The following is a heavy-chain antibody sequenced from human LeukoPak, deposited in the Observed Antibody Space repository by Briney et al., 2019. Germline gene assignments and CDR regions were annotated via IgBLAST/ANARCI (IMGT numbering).Heavy chain of an antibody. CDR3: SRENGAFSPFGY. J-gene: IGHJ4*02. Sequence: SETLSLTCGVSGGFITTTNWWSWVRQPPGQGLEWIGEISLNGLTNYNPSLKSRVTVSLDKSKNLLFLKMTSVTAADTAVYYCSRENGAFSPFGYWGQGTLVTVSS. CDR1: GGFITTTNW. D-gene: IGHD2-8*01. V-gene: IGHV4-4*02. CDR2: ISLNGLT.